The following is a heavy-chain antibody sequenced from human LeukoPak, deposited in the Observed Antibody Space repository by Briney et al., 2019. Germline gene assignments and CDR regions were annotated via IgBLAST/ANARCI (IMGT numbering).Heavy chain of an antibody. Sequence: GGSLRLSCAASGFTFSNYGMHWVRQAPGKGLEWVAFIRYDGSNKYYADSVKGRFTISRDNSVNTLYLQMNSLRADDTAVYYCAKDQGYSPVVDYYYMDVWGKGTTVTVSS. CDR3: AKDQGYSPVVDYYYMDV. CDR2: IRYDGSNK. D-gene: IGHD5-18*01. V-gene: IGHV3-30*02. J-gene: IGHJ6*03. CDR1: GFTFSNYG.